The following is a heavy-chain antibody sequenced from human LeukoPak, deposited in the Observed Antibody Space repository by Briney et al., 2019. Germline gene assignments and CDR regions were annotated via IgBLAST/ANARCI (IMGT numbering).Heavy chain of an antibody. V-gene: IGHV3-11*01. J-gene: IGHJ4*02. CDR1: GYAFTDYY. D-gene: IGHD3-10*01. CDR2: ISSSGSTN. Sequence: GGSLRLSCAASGYAFTDYYMTWIRQATGKGLERISYISSSGSTNQYADSVKGRFGISRDNTKNSLYLQMNSLRAEDTAVYYCARFYFGSGSYWSGSSYYFDYWGQGTTVTVSS. CDR3: ARFYFGSGSYWSGSSYYFDY.